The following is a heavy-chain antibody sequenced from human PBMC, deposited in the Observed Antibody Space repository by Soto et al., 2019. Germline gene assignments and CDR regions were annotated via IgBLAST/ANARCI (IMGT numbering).Heavy chain of an antibody. J-gene: IGHJ3*02. D-gene: IGHD3-10*01. CDR1: GGSFSGYY. Sequence: PSETLSLTCAVYGGSFSGYYWSWIRQPPGKGLEWIGEINHSGSTNYNPSLKSRVTISVDTSKNQFSLKLSSVTAADTAVYYCARLLWFGEYNAFDIWGQGTMVTVSS. CDR3: ARLLWFGEYNAFDI. V-gene: IGHV4-34*01. CDR2: INHSGST.